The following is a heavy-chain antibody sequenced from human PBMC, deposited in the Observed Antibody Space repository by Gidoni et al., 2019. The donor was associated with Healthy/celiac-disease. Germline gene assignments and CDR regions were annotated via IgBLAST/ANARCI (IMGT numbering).Heavy chain of an antibody. Sequence: LRLSCAASGFTFSSYWMSWVRQAPGKGLEWVANIKQDGSEKYYVDSVKGRFTISRDNAKNSLYLQMNSLRAEDTAVYYCARETTVLRFLEWFSYYGMDVWGQGTTVTVSS. V-gene: IGHV3-7*03. CDR2: IKQDGSEK. J-gene: IGHJ6*02. CDR1: GFTFSSYW. D-gene: IGHD3-3*01. CDR3: ARETTVLRFLEWFSYYGMDV.